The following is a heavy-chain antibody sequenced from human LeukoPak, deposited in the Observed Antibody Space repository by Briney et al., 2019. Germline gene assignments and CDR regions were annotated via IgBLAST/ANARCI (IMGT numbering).Heavy chain of an antibody. CDR2: IYSGGST. Sequence: PGGSLRLSCAASGFTVSSNYMSWVRQAPGKGLEWVSVIYSGGSTYYADSVKGRFTISRDNSKNMLYLQMNSLRAEDTAVYYCASPIDSSGYTGFDYWGQGTLVTASS. CDR1: GFTVSSNY. J-gene: IGHJ4*02. D-gene: IGHD3-22*01. CDR3: ASPIDSSGYTGFDY. V-gene: IGHV3-53*01.